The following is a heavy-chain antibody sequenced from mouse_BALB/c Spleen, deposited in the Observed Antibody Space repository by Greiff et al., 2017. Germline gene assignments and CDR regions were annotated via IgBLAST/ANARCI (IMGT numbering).Heavy chain of an antibody. CDR2: INSNGGST. CDR1: GFTFSSYG. V-gene: IGHV5-6-3*01. CDR3: ARDRSWERFDY. Sequence: EVQGVESGGGLVQPGGSLKLSCAASGFTFSSYGMSWVRQTPDKRLELVATINSNGGSTYYPDSVKGRFTISRDNAKNTLYLQMSSLKSEDTAMYYCARDRSWERFDYWGQGTTLTVSS. D-gene: IGHD4-1*01. J-gene: IGHJ2*01.